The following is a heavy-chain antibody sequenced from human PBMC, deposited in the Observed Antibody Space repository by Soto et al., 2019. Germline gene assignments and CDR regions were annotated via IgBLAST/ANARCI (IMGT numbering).Heavy chain of an antibody. CDR2: IIPIFGTA. V-gene: IGHV1-69*12. J-gene: IGHJ6*02. CDR1: GGTFSSYA. CDR3: ARERPEWLTYYGRDV. Sequence: QVQLVQSGAEVKKPGSSVKVSCKASGGTFSSYAISWVRQAPGQGLEWMGGIIPIFGTANYAQKFQGRVTSTADEATSSAYMELSSLRSEDTAVYYCARERPEWLTYYGRDVWGPGTTVTVSS. D-gene: IGHD3-3*01.